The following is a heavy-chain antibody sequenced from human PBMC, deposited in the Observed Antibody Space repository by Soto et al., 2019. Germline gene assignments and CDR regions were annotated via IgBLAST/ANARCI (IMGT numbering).Heavy chain of an antibody. J-gene: IGHJ6*02. D-gene: IGHD1-1*01. CDR3: ARGIVTGSESNYYYYGMDV. V-gene: IGHV1-69*05. Sequence: QVQLVQSGAEVKMPGSSVKVSCKASGGTFNSYAIDWVRQAPGQGLEWMGGIIPIFGTTNYPQKLQGRVKXTXDXXTRTAYMELSTLRSEDTAVYYCARGIVTGSESNYYYYGMDVWGQGTTVTVSS. CDR1: GGTFNSYA. CDR2: IIPIFGTT.